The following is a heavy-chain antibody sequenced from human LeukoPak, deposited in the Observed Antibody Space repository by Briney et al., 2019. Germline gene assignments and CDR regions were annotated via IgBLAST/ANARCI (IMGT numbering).Heavy chain of an antibody. CDR2: IYYSGST. Sequence: SETLSLTCTVSGGSISSSSYYWGWIRQPPGKGLEWIGSIYYSGSTYYNPSLKSRVTISVDTSKNQFSLKLSSVTAADTAVYYCARVKVVRGDSVDYWGQGTLVTVSS. D-gene: IGHD3-22*01. CDR1: GGSISSSSYY. CDR3: ARVKVVRGDSVDY. J-gene: IGHJ4*02. V-gene: IGHV4-39*07.